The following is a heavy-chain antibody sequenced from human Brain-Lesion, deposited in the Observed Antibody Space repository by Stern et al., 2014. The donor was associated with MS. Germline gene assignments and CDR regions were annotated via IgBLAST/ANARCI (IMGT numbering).Heavy chain of an antibody. V-gene: IGHV3-23*01. CDR2: ISASGGST. CDR1: GFRFSSYA. D-gene: IGHD3-16*02. CDR3: AKGVWGSYLNAFDM. J-gene: IGHJ3*02. Sequence: EVQLLESGGGFVQPGGSLRLSCAASGFRFSSYAMSWVRQTPGKGLEGVSGISASGGSTYYADSVKGRFTISRDKSKNTLFLQMNSLRAEDTAIYYCAKGVWGSYLNAFDMWGQGTMVTVSS.